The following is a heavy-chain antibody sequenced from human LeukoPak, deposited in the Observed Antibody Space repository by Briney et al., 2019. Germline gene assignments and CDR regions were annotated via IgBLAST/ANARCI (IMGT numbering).Heavy chain of an antibody. J-gene: IGHJ4*02. Sequence: SETLSLTCTVSGGSISSYYWSWIRQPPGKGLEWIGYIYYSGSTNYNPSLKSRVTISVDTSKNQFSLKLSSVTAADTAVYYCARLSRIGSSGYHDYWGQGTLVTVSS. V-gene: IGHV4-59*08. CDR1: GGSISSYY. D-gene: IGHD3-22*01. CDR2: IYYSGST. CDR3: ARLSRIGSSGYHDY.